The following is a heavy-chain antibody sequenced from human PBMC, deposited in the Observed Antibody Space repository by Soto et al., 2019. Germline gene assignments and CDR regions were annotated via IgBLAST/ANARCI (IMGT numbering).Heavy chain of an antibody. CDR3: AKVDYYGSGSPDY. Sequence: GGSLSLSCAASGFTFSSYAMSWVRQAPGKGLEWVSAISGSGGSTYYADSVKGRFTISRDNSKNTLYLQMNSLRAEDTAVYYCAKVDYYGSGSPDYWGQGTLVTVSS. V-gene: IGHV3-23*01. CDR1: GFTFSSYA. J-gene: IGHJ4*02. CDR2: ISGSGGST. D-gene: IGHD3-10*01.